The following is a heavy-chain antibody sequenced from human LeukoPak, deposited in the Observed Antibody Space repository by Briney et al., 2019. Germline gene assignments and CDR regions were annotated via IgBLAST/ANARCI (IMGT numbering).Heavy chain of an antibody. Sequence: GGSLRLSCAASGFTVSSNYMSWVRQAPGKGLEWVSVIYSGGGTYYADSVRGRFTISRDKSKNTLDLQMNSLGDEDTAVYYCARVIRGGVDYWGQGTLVTVSS. CDR2: IYSGGGT. J-gene: IGHJ4*02. V-gene: IGHV3-53*01. D-gene: IGHD3-10*01. CDR1: GFTVSSNY. CDR3: ARVIRGGVDY.